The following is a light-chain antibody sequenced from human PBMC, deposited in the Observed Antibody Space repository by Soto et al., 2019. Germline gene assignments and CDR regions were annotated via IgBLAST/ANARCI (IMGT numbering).Light chain of an antibody. V-gene: IGKV1-16*02. J-gene: IGKJ4*01. CDR3: QQYHSYPAT. Sequence: DIQMTQSPSSLSASVGDRVTITCRASQDISNFLAWFQQKPGKAPKSLIYGASSLQSGVPSKFSGSGYGTEFTLNISSLQPENFGTYYCQQYHSYPATVGGGTKVEIK. CDR1: QDISNF. CDR2: GAS.